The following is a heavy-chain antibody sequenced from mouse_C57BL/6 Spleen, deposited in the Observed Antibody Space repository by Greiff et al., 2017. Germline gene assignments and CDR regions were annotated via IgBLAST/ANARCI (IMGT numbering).Heavy chain of an antibody. Sequence: QVQLQQSGAELMKPGASVKLSCKATGYTFTGYWIEWVKQRPGHGLEWIGEILPGGGSTNYNEKFKGKATFTADTSSNTAYMQLSSLTTEDSAIYYCAREGDSSGYFYYFDYWGQGTTLTVSS. J-gene: IGHJ2*01. V-gene: IGHV1-9*01. D-gene: IGHD3-2*02. CDR2: ILPGGGST. CDR3: AREGDSSGYFYYFDY. CDR1: GYTFTGYW.